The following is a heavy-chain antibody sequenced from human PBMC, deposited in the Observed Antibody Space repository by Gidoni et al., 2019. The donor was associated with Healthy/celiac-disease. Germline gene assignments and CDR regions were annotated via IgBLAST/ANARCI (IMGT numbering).Heavy chain of an antibody. D-gene: IGHD1-26*01. CDR1: GFTFSPYA. J-gene: IGHJ4*02. V-gene: IGHV3-30-3*01. CDR3: ARGRGEGLQGWELPNFDY. Sequence: VQLVQPGGSVVQPGRSLRLSCAAAGFTFSPYARPWVRQAPGKGLEWVAVISYDGSNKYCADSGKGRFTISRDNSKNTLYLQMNSLRAEDTAVYYCARGRGEGLQGWELPNFDYWGQGTLVTVSS. CDR2: ISYDGSNK.